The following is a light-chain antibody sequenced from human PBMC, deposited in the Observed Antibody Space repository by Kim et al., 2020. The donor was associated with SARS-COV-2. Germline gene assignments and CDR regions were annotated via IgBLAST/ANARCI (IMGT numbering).Light chain of an antibody. V-gene: IGLV6-57*03. CDR1: RGSVADNF. Sequence: TVTSSCTRTRGSVADNFVQWYQLRPGRAPTTVIYEDSQRPAGVPDRFSGSIDSSSNSASLTISGLRTEDEADYYCQSYDSSHLWVFGGGTQLTVL. CDR2: EDS. CDR3: QSYDSSHLWV. J-gene: IGLJ3*02.